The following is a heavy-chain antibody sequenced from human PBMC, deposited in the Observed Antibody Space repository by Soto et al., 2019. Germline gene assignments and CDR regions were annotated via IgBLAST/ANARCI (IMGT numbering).Heavy chain of an antibody. CDR2: ISAYNGNT. V-gene: IGHV1-18*01. J-gene: IGHJ4*02. Sequence: QVQLVQSGAEVKKPGASVKVSCKASGYTFTSYGISWVRQAPGQGLEWMGWISAYNGNTNYAQKLQGRVTMTTDTSTTTAYMGLRSLRSADTSVYYCARLYSGYDSAYFDYWGQGTLVTVSS. D-gene: IGHD5-12*01. CDR3: ARLYSGYDSAYFDY. CDR1: GYTFTSYG.